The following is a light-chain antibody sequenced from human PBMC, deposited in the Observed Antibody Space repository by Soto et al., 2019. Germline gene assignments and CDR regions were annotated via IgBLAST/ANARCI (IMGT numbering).Light chain of an antibody. V-gene: IGLV2-14*01. CDR2: EVS. Sequence: QSVLTQPASVSGSPGQSITISCTGTSSDVGGYNYVSWYQQHPGKAPKLMIYEVSNRPSEVSNRFSRSKSGNTASLTISGLQAEDEGKYSCSSYTSGSTLVVFGGGTQLTVL. CDR3: SSYTSGSTLVV. J-gene: IGLJ2*01. CDR1: SSDVGGYNY.